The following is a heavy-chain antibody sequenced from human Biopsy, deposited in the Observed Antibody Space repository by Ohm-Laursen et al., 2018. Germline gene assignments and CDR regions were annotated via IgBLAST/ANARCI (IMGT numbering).Heavy chain of an antibody. CDR1: GFTFSSYW. Sequence: GSLRLSCAASGFTFSSYWMNWVRQAPGKGLLWVSRIKRDGTTTDYAESVKGRFTISRDNAKNTLCLQMNSLRAEDTAVYYCARGGFFAYSTFDYWGQGALVTVSS. CDR3: ARGGFFAYSTFDY. CDR2: IKRDGTTT. V-gene: IGHV3-74*01. D-gene: IGHD4-11*01. J-gene: IGHJ4*02.